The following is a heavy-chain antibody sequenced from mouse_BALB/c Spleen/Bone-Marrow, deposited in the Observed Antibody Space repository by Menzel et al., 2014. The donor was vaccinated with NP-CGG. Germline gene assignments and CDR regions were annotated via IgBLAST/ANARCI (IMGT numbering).Heavy chain of an antibody. J-gene: IGHJ1*01. CDR1: GFDFSRYW. V-gene: IGHV4-1*02. D-gene: IGHD1-1*01. CDR2: INPDSSTI. Sequence: EVELLESGGGLVQPGGSLKLSCAASGFDFSRYWMSWVRQAPGKGLEWIGEINPDSSTINYTPSLKDKFIIPRDNAKNTLYLQISKVRSEDTALYYCARLNYYGNLFVWGAGTTVTVSS. CDR3: ARLNYYGNLFV.